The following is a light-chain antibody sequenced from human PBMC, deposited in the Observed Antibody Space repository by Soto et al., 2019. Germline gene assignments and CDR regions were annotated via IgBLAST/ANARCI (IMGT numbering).Light chain of an antibody. CDR1: SSNIGAGYD. Sequence: QSVLTQPPSVSGAPGQRVTISCTGSSSNIGAGYDVHWYQQLPGTAPKLLIYGNSNRPSGVPDRFSGSKSGTSASLAITGLQAEDEADYYCQSYDSRLSRRVFGGGTKLTVL. V-gene: IGLV1-40*01. CDR3: QSYDSRLSRRV. CDR2: GNS. J-gene: IGLJ3*02.